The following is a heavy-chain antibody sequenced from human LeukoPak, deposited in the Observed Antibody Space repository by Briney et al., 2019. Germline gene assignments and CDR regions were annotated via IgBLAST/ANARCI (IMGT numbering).Heavy chain of an antibody. J-gene: IGHJ4*02. Sequence: ASVKVSCXASGYTFTGYYMHWVRQAPGQGLEWMGRINPNSGGTNFAQKFQGRVTMTRDTSISTAYMELSRLRSDDTAVYYCARAGDDWNDGGYFDYWGQGTLVTVSS. V-gene: IGHV1-2*06. CDR2: INPNSGGT. D-gene: IGHD1-1*01. CDR1: GYTFTGYY. CDR3: ARAGDDWNDGGYFDY.